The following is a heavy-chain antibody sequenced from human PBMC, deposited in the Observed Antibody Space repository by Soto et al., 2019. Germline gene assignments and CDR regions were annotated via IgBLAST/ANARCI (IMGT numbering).Heavy chain of an antibody. V-gene: IGHV3-30-3*01. J-gene: IGHJ4*02. CDR1: GFTFSSYA. Sequence: QVQLMESGGGVVQPGRSLRLSCAASGFTFSSYAMHWVRQAPGKGLEWVAVISYDGSNKYYADSVKGRFTISRDNSKNTLYLQMNSLRAEDTAVYYCAKPPRSSWHYWGQGTLVTVSS. D-gene: IGHD6-13*01. CDR2: ISYDGSNK. CDR3: AKPPRSSWHY.